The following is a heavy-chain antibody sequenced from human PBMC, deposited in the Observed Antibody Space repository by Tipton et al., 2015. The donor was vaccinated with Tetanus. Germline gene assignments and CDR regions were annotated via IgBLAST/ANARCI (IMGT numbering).Heavy chain of an antibody. V-gene: IGHV4-59*04. CDR3: ARQGYNGTYQFDY. D-gene: IGHD1-26*01. Sequence: TLSLTCTVSGDSISNYHWSWIRQPPGKGLEWIGSTAYTGGAFYSPSFRGRASMSVDTSNNQFSLKLSSVTAADTAMYYCARQGYNGTYQFDYWGQGILVTVSS. CDR2: TAYTGGA. J-gene: IGHJ4*02. CDR1: GDSISNYH.